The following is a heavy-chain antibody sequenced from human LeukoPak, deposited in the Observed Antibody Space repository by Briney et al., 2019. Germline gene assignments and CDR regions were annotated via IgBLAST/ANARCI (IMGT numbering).Heavy chain of an antibody. CDR2: ISYSGGT. J-gene: IGHJ3*02. Sequence: PSETLSLTCSASRGSISRHYSSWIRQPPGKGLEWIGYISYSGGTRYNPSFQSRVTISLGTSKTHFSLKLTSVTAGSSANYYCARLLNNDNAGDPDTFDMWGPGTMVTVSS. CDR1: RGSISRHY. V-gene: IGHV4-59*08. D-gene: IGHD4-17*01. CDR3: ARLLNNDNAGDPDTFDM.